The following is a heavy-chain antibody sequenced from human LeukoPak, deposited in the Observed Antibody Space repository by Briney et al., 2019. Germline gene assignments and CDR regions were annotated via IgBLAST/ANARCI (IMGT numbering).Heavy chain of an antibody. J-gene: IGHJ4*02. V-gene: IGHV3-7*01. D-gene: IGHD3-22*01. CDR1: GISFASYW. CDR3: AIPSSYDGSRYYHAY. CDR2: IGQDGSER. Sequence: GSLRLSCAASGISFASYWVTWVRQAPGKGLEWVANIGQDGSERVYVESVKGRFTISRDNAKKSLYLQMNSLRADDTAVYYCAIPSSYDGSRYYHAYWGQGTLVSVSS.